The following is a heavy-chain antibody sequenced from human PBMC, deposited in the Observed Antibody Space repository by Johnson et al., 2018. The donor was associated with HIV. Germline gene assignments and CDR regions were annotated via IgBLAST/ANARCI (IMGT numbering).Heavy chain of an antibody. D-gene: IGHD6-13*01. V-gene: IGHV3-30-3*01. J-gene: IGHJ3*02. CDR2: ISYDGSNK. CDR3: ARGKGAAVGLDAFDI. CDR1: GFTFSSYA. Sequence: QVQLVESGGGLVQPGESLRLSCAASGFTFSSYAMSWVRQAPGKGLEWVAVISYDGSNKYYADSVKGRFTISRDNSKNTLYLQMNSRRAEDTSLYYCARGKGAAVGLDAFDIWGQGIRVTVSS.